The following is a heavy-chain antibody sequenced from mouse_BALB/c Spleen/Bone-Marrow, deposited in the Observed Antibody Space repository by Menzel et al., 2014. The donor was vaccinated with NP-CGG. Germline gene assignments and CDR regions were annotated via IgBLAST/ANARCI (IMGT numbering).Heavy chain of an antibody. CDR2: IYPGDGET. CDR3: ASVYDFGRGYAMDY. CDR1: GYAFSNYG. D-gene: IGHD2-3*01. V-gene: IGHV1-80*01. J-gene: IGHJ4*01. Sequence: VQRVEPGAELVRPGSSVKISCKASGYAFSNYGMNWVKQRPGQGLEWIGQIYPGDGETNYNGEFEGRVTLTADKSSSTAYMHVNSLTSEESAVYFCASVYDFGRGYAMDYWGQGTSVTVSS.